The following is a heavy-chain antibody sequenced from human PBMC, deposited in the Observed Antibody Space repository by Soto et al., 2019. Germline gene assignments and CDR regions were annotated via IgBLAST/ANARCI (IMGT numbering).Heavy chain of an antibody. CDR2: TRNKANSYTT. CDR3: ARASYDYGDYGAWGSFDY. J-gene: IGHJ4*02. V-gene: IGHV3-72*01. D-gene: IGHD4-17*01. CDR1: GFTFSDHY. Sequence: GGSLRLSCAASGFTFSDHYMDWVRQAPGKGLEWVGRTRNKANSYTTEYAASVKGRFTISRDDSKNSLYLQMNSLKTEDTAVYYCARASYDYGDYGAWGSFDYWGQGTLVTVSS.